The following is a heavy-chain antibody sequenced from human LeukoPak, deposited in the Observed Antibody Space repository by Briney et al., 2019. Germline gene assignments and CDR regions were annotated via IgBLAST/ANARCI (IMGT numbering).Heavy chain of an antibody. J-gene: IGHJ4*02. CDR2: INHSGST. CDR1: GGSFSGYY. Sequence: SETLSLTCAVYGGSFSGYYWSWIRQPPGKGLEWIGEINHSGSTNYNPSLKSRVTISVGTSKNQFSLELSSVTAADTAVYYCARGERSVPAYYWGQGTLVTVSS. V-gene: IGHV4-34*01. CDR3: ARGERSVPAYY. D-gene: IGHD2-2*01.